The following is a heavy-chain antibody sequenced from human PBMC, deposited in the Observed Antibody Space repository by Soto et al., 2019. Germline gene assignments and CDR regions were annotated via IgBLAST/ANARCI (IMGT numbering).Heavy chain of an antibody. CDR2: VYHSGRT. CDR3: ARDTGLAPTVWGY. Sequence: QVQLQESGPGLVKPSQTLSLTCSVYGDSIRGGSHYWNWIRQFPGKGLEWIGYVYHSGRTHYNPTLGGRLTLSIATSKNQFSLRLISVTAADTALYYCARDTGLAPTVWGYWGHGTQVTVSS. J-gene: IGHJ4*03. CDR1: GDSIRGGSHY. D-gene: IGHD7-27*01. V-gene: IGHV4-31*03.